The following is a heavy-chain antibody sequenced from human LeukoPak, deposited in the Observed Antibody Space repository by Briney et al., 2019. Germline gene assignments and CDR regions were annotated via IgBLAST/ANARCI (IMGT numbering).Heavy chain of an antibody. CDR1: GYTFTGYY. CDR3: ARDPSLTYGDYFFDY. Sequence: GASVKVSCKASGYTFTGYYMHWVRQAPGQGLEWMGWINPNSGGTNYAQKFQGRVTMTRDTSISTAYMELSRLRSYDTAVYYCARDPSLTYGDYFFDYWGQGTLVTVSS. V-gene: IGHV1-2*02. CDR2: INPNSGGT. J-gene: IGHJ4*02. D-gene: IGHD4-17*01.